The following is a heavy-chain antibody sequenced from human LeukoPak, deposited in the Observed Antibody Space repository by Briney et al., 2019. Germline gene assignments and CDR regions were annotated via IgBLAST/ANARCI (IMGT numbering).Heavy chain of an antibody. CDR3: AKDLQYYYDSSGYYPDGAFDY. J-gene: IGHJ4*02. CDR2: ISYDGSNK. D-gene: IGHD3-22*01. Sequence: GGSLRLSCAASGFTFSSYGMHWVRQAPGKGLEWVAVISYDGSNKYYADSVKGRFTISRDNSKNTLYLQMNSLRAEDTAVYYCAKDLQYYYDSSGYYPDGAFDYWGQGTLVTVSS. CDR1: GFTFSSYG. V-gene: IGHV3-30*18.